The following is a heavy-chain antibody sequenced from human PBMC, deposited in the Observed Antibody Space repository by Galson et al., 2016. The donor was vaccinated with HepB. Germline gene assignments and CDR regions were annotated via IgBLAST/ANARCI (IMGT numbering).Heavy chain of an antibody. V-gene: IGHV3-23*01. CDR2: ISASGGSA. J-gene: IGHJ3*02. D-gene: IGHD1-1*01. CDR1: GFTFFNYA. CDR3: AKDRQYNWNDGGDGFDI. Sequence: SLRLSCAASGFTFFNYAMTWVRQAPGKGLEWVSAISASGGSAFYADSVKGRFTISGDNSKNTLYLQMHSLRAEDTAVYYCAKDRQYNWNDGGDGFDIWGQGTMVTVSS.